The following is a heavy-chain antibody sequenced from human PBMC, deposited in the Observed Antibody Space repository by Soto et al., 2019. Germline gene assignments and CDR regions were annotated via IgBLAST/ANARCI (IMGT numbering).Heavy chain of an antibody. V-gene: IGHV5-51*01. J-gene: IGHJ6*02. D-gene: IGHD6-13*01. CDR2: IYPGDSDT. CDR1: GCSFTTYR. CDR3: ARQAAAGKYYYAMDV. Sequence: GECREVSGRSSGCSFTTYRIGWVRQMPGKGLEGMVIIYPGDSDTRYSPSFQGQVTISADKSINTTYLQWSSLKASDTAIYYCARQAAAGKYYYAMDVWGQGTPVTVSS.